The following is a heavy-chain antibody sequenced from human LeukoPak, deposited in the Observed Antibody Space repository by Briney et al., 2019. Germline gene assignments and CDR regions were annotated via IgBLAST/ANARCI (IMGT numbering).Heavy chain of an antibody. D-gene: IGHD6-13*01. V-gene: IGHV1-46*01. CDR3: ASIAAAHVWYFDY. Sequence: GASVKVSCKASGYTFTSYYMHWVRQAPGQGLEWMGIINPSGGSTSYAQKFQGRVTMTRDMSTSTVYMELSSLRSEDTAVYYCASIAAAHVWYFDYWGQGTLVTVSS. CDR2: INPSGGST. CDR1: GYTFTSYY. J-gene: IGHJ4*02.